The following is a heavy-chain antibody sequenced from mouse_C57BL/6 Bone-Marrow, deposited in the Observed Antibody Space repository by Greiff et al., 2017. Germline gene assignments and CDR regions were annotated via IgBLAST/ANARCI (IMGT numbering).Heavy chain of an antibody. CDR1: GFSLTSYG. V-gene: IGHV2-9*01. CDR2: IWGGGST. J-gene: IGHJ3*01. D-gene: IGHD2-1*01. Sequence: VMLVESGPGLVAPSQSLSITCTVSGFSLTSYGVDWVRQPPGTGLEWRGVIWGGGSTNYNSALMSRLSISKDNAKSQVFLKMNSLQTDDTAMYYCAKQEGWDGNYGGVFAYWGQGTLVTVSA. CDR3: AKQEGWDGNYGGVFAY.